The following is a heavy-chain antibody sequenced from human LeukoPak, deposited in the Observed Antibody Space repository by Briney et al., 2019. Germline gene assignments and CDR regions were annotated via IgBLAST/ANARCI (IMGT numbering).Heavy chain of an antibody. V-gene: IGHV1-24*01. CDR1: GYTLTELS. CDR3: ATSHRAELWLAAFDY. J-gene: IGHJ4*02. CDR2: FDPEDGET. D-gene: IGHD5-18*01. Sequence: ASVKVSCKVSGYTLTELSMHWVRQAPGKGLEWMGGFDPEDGETIYAQKFQGRVTMTEDTSTDTGYMELSSLRSEDTAVCYCATSHRAELWLAAFDYWGQGTLVIVSS.